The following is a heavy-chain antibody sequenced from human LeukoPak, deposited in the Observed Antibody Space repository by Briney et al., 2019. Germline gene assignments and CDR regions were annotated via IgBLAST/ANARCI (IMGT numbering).Heavy chain of an antibody. CDR1: GFTFSSSE. D-gene: IGHD2-8*02. J-gene: IGHJ4*02. V-gene: IGHV3-48*03. Sequence: GGSLRLSCVASGFTFSSSEMNWVRQAPGKGLEWISYITSSSRTIYYADSVKGRFTISRDNSKSTLSLQMNSLRAEDTAIYYCATYRQVLLPFESWGQGTLVTVSS. CDR2: ITSSSRTI. CDR3: ATYRQVLLPFES.